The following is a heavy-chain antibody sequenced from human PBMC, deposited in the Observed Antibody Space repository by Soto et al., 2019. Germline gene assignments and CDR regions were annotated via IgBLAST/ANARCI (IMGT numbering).Heavy chain of an antibody. D-gene: IGHD2-8*01. CDR2: IYYSGST. Sequence: SETLSLTCTVSGGSVSSGSYYWSWIRQPPGKGLECIGYIYYSGSTNYNPSLKSRVTISVDTSKNQFSLKLSSVTAADTAVYYCARDMGYCTNGVCLNWFDPWGQGTLVTVS. J-gene: IGHJ5*02. CDR3: ARDMGYCTNGVCLNWFDP. CDR1: GGSVSSGSYY. V-gene: IGHV4-61*01.